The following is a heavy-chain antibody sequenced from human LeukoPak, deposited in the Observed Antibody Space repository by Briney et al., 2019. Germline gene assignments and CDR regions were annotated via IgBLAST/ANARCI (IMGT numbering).Heavy chain of an antibody. CDR2: IYTSGST. Sequence: SETLSLTCTVSGGSISSGSYYWSWIRQPAGKGLEWIGRIYTSGSTNYNPSLKSRVTISVDTSKNQFSLKLISVTAADTAVYYCARGVTMIVVGEYFDYWGQGTLVTVSS. J-gene: IGHJ4*02. CDR1: GGSISSGSYY. CDR3: ARGVTMIVVGEYFDY. D-gene: IGHD3-22*01. V-gene: IGHV4-61*02.